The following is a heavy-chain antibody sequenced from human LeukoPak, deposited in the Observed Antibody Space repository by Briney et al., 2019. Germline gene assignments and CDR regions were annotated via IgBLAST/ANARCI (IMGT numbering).Heavy chain of an antibody. CDR2: ISTSGST. D-gene: IGHD6-19*01. CDR3: ARDGGYSSHDY. J-gene: IGHJ4*02. Sequence: SETLSLTCTVSGDSISSYYWSWIRQPAGKGLEWIGRISTSGSTNYNPSLNSRVTMSVDTSKSQFSLKLSSVTAADTAVYYCARDGGYSSHDYWGQGTLVSVSS. CDR1: GDSISSYY. V-gene: IGHV4-4*07.